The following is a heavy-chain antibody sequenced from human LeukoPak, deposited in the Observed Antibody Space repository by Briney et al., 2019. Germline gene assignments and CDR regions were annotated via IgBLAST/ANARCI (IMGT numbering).Heavy chain of an antibody. J-gene: IGHJ4*02. V-gene: IGHV3-23*01. CDR1: GFTFSSYA. CDR3: AKVQAVAGTLYYFDY. D-gene: IGHD6-19*01. Sequence: PGGSLRLSCTASGFTFSSYAMSWVRQPPGKGLEWVSAISGSGGSTYYADSVKGRFTISRDNSKNTLYLQMNSLRAEDTAVYYCAKVQAVAGTLYYFDYWGRGTLVTVSS. CDR2: ISGSGGST.